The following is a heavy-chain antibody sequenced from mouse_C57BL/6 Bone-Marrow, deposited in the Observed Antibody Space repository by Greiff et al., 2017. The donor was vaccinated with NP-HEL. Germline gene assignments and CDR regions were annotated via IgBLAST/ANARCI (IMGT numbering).Heavy chain of an antibody. CDR2: IYPGSGST. J-gene: IGHJ4*01. CDR1: GYTFTSYW. Sequence: VQLQQPGAELVKPGASVKMSCKASGYTFTSYWITWVKQRPGQGLEWIGDIYPGSGSTNYNEKFKSKATLTVDTSSSTAYMQLSSLTSDDSAVYYCARFHGSSHYYAMDYWGQGTSVTVSS. V-gene: IGHV1-55*01. CDR3: ARFHGSSHYYAMDY. D-gene: IGHD1-1*01.